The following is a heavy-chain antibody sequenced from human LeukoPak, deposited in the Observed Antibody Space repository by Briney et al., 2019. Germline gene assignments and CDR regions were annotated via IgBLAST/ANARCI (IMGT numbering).Heavy chain of an antibody. CDR1: GGSISSYY. D-gene: IGHD6-13*01. V-gene: IGHV4-59*12. CDR2: IYYSDYT. CDR3: ARESIAAAGYYYYYGMDV. J-gene: IGHJ6*02. Sequence: TPSETLSLTCTVSGGSISSYYWSWVRQPPGKRLEWIGYIYYSDYTDYNPSLKSRVTISVDTSKNQFSLKLSSVTTADTAVYYCARESIAAAGYYYYYGMDVWGQGTTVTVSS.